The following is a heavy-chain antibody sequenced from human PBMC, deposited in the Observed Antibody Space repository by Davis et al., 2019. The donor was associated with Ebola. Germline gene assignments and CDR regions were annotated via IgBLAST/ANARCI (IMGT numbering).Heavy chain of an antibody. CDR2: IYYSGST. Sequence: MPSETLSLTCTVSGGSISSGDYYWSWIRQPPGKGLEWIGYIYYSGSTYYNPSLKSRVTISVDTSKNQFSLKLSSVTAADTAVYYCARGHDFWSGYSHRAGLGRWGQGTLVTVSS. D-gene: IGHD3-3*01. CDR1: GGSISSGDYY. CDR3: ARGHDFWSGYSHRAGLGR. V-gene: IGHV4-30-4*01. J-gene: IGHJ4*02.